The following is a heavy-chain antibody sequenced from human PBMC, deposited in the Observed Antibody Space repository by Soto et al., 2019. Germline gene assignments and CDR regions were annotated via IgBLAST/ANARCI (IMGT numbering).Heavy chain of an antibody. V-gene: IGHV4-31*01. Sequence: QVQLQESGPGLVKPSQTLSLTCTVSGGSISSASYYWSWIRQHPGRGLEWIGYIYYSGSTYYNPSLKSQCTRSVDTSKNQFSLNLSTVTAADTAVYYCARGGDLYYFDYWGQGTLVTVSS. J-gene: IGHJ4*02. CDR3: ARGGDLYYFDY. CDR1: GGSISSASYY. CDR2: IYYSGST. D-gene: IGHD4-17*01.